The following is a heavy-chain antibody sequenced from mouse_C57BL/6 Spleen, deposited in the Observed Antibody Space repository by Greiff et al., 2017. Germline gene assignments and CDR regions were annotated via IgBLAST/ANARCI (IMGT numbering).Heavy chain of an antibody. D-gene: IGHD2-4*01. V-gene: IGHV1-64*01. CDR3: ASSDYDYWFAY. CDR1: GYTFTSYW. Sequence: QVQLQQSGAELVKPGASVKLSCKASGYTFTSYWMHWVKQRPGQGLEWIGMIYPNSGSTNYNEKFKSKATLTVDKSSSTAYMQLSSLTSEDSAVYYCASSDYDYWFAYWGQGTLVTVSA. CDR2: IYPNSGST. J-gene: IGHJ3*01.